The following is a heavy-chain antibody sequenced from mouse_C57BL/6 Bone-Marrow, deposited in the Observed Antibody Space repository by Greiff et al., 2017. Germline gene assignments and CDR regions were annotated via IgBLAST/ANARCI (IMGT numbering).Heavy chain of an antibody. CDR1: GYTFTSYW. D-gene: IGHD1-1*01. CDR2: IHPSDSDT. CDR3: AIWGTTVVAPSAMDY. Sequence: QVQLQQPGAELVKPGASVKVSCKASGYTFTSYWMHWVKQRPGQGLEWIGRIHPSDSDTNYNQKFKGKATLTVDKSSSTAYLQLSSLTSEDSAVYYCAIWGTTVVAPSAMDYWGQGTSVTVSS. V-gene: IGHV1-74*01. J-gene: IGHJ4*01.